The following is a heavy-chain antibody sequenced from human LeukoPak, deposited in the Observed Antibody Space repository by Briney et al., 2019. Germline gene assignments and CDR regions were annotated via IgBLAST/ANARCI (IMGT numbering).Heavy chain of an antibody. J-gene: IGHJ6*03. Sequence: SETLSLTCSVSGGSISSSSYYWNWIRQPPGKGLEWVGSVYYSGTTYYNSSLKSRVTISEDTSKNRFSLMLTSVTAADTAVYYCARQVSDYFYYYIDVWGEGTTVIVSS. V-gene: IGHV4-39*01. CDR2: VYYSGTT. CDR3: ARQVSDYFYYYIDV. CDR1: GGSISSSSYY.